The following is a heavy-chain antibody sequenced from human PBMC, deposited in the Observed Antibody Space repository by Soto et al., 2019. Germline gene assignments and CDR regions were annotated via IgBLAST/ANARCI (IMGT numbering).Heavy chain of an antibody. CDR2: ISGSGGST. V-gene: IGHV3-23*01. Sequence: AISGSGGSTYYADSVKGRFTISRDNSKNTLYLQMNSLRAEDTAVYYCAKDVSLAAMASFDPWGHGTQVTVSS. J-gene: IGHJ5*02. D-gene: IGHD6-6*01. CDR3: AKDVSLAAMASFDP.